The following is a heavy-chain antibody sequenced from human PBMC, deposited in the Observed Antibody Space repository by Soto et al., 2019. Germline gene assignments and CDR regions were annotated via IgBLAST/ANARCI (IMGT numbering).Heavy chain of an antibody. CDR3: TTAFPYGDSAGDDAFDI. D-gene: IGHD4-17*01. CDR2: IKSKTDGGTT. V-gene: IGHV3-15*01. Sequence: PGGSLRLSCAASGFTFSNAWMSWVRQAPGKGLEWVGRIKSKTDGGTTDYAAPVKGRFTISRDDSKNTLYLQMNSLKTEDTAVYYCTTAFPYGDSAGDDAFDIWGQGTMVTVSS. CDR1: GFTFSNAW. J-gene: IGHJ3*02.